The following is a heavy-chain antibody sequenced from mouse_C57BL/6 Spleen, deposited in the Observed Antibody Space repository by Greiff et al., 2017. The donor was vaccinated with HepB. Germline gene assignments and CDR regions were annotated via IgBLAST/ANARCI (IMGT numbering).Heavy chain of an antibody. Sequence: EVNVVESGGGLVKPGGSLKLSCAASGFTFSSYAMSWVRQTPEKRLEWVATISDGGSYTYYPDNVKGRFTISRDNAKNNLYLQMSHLKSEDTAMYYCARDSTTVVAYYFDYWGQGTTLTVSS. CDR1: GFTFSSYA. CDR3: ARDSTTVVAYYFDY. D-gene: IGHD1-1*01. CDR2: ISDGGSYT. V-gene: IGHV5-4*01. J-gene: IGHJ2*01.